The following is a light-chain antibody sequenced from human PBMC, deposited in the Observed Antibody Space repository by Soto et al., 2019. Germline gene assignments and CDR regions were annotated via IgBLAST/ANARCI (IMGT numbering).Light chain of an antibody. J-gene: IGKJ1*01. CDR1: QSISTY. V-gene: IGKV1-39*01. Sequence: DFQMTQSPSSLSASIGDRVTITCRTSQSISTYLNWYQQKPGKAPKLLISVASSLQSGVPSRFSGSGSGTDFILTISSLQPEDFATYYCQQSSNITRTFGQGTKVDIX. CDR3: QQSSNITRT. CDR2: VAS.